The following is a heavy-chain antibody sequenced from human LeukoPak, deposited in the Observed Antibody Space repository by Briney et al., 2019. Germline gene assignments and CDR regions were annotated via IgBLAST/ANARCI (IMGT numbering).Heavy chain of an antibody. D-gene: IGHD3-22*01. CDR2: ISSSSSTI. Sequence: TGGSLRLSCAASGFTFSSYSMNWVRQAPGKGLEWVSYISSSSSTIYYADSVKGRFTISRDNSKNTLYLQMNSLRAEDTAVYYCARGVLRYYDSSGSPAPFDYWGQGTLVTVSS. CDR1: GFTFSSYS. V-gene: IGHV3-48*01. CDR3: ARGVLRYYDSSGSPAPFDY. J-gene: IGHJ4*02.